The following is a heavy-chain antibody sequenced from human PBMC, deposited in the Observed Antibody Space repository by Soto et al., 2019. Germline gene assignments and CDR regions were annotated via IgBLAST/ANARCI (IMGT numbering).Heavy chain of an antibody. Sequence: GGSLRLSCAASGFTFSSYGMHWVRQAPGKGLEWVAVISYDGSNKYYADSVKGRFTISRDNSKNTLYLQMNSLRAEDTAVYYCAKDGRKWLVPTQGDYWGQGTLVTVSS. V-gene: IGHV3-30*18. CDR3: AKDGRKWLVPTQGDY. J-gene: IGHJ4*02. CDR2: ISYDGSNK. D-gene: IGHD6-19*01. CDR1: GFTFSSYG.